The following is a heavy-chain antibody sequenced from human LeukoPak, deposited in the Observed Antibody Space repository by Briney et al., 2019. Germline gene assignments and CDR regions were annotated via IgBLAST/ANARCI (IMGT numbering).Heavy chain of an antibody. Sequence: GASVKVSCKASGYTFTGYYMHWVRQAPGQGLEWMGWINPNSGGTNYAQKFQGRVTITADESTSTAYMELSSLRSEDTAVYYCARDGMTTVTTVRYYYMDVWAKGPRSPSP. CDR2: INPNSGGT. V-gene: IGHV1-2*02. CDR1: GYTFTGYY. CDR3: ARDGMTTVTTVRYYYMDV. D-gene: IGHD4-11*01. J-gene: IGHJ6*03.